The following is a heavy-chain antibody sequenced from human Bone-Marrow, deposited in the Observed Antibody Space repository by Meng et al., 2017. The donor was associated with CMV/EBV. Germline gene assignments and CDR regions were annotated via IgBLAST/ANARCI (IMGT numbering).Heavy chain of an antibody. D-gene: IGHD5-18*01. CDR2: ISSSSSYI. V-gene: IGHV3-21*06. Sequence: GESLKISCAASGFTFSSYSMNWVRQAPGKGLEWVSSISSSSSYIYYADSVKGRFTISRDNAKNSLYLRMSGLRVEDTAVYYCARDQEGTRIPSPIHYGLDVWGQGTTVTVSS. J-gene: IGHJ6*02. CDR1: GFTFSSYS. CDR3: ARDQEGTRIPSPIHYGLDV.